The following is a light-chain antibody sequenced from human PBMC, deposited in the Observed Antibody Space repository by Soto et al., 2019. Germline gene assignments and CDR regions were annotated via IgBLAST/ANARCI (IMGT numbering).Light chain of an antibody. CDR1: QNINNY. CDR3: QQYENLPT. J-gene: IGKJ5*01. CDR2: DAS. V-gene: IGKV1-33*01. Sequence: DIQMTQSPSSLSASLLDRVTITCQASQNINNYLNWYQQKPGRAPKLLICDASNLEAGVPSRFRGSGSGTDFTFTISRLQPEDIATYYCQQYENLPTFGQGTRLEIK.